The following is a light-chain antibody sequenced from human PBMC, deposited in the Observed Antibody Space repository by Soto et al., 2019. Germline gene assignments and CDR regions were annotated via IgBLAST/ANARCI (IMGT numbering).Light chain of an antibody. CDR3: QQRKHWPPLT. V-gene: IGKV3-11*01. CDR2: DAS. Sequence: ETVLTQSPATLSLSPGERATLSCRASHSVDIYLAWYQQKPGQAPRLLIYDASNRATGIPDRFTGSGSGTDFTLTISSLEPEDLSVYYCQQRKHWPPLTFGGGTKVEI. J-gene: IGKJ4*01. CDR1: HSVDIY.